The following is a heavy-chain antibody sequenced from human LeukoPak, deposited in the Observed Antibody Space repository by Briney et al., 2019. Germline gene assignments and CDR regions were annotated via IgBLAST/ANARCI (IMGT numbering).Heavy chain of an antibody. CDR1: GFTFSSYS. Sequence: GGSLRLSCAASGFTFSSYSMNWVRQAPGKGLEWVSSISSSSSYIYYADSVKGRFTISRDNAKNSLYLQMNSLRAEDTAAYYCARDLSVAPVDAFDIWGQGTMVTVSS. CDR2: ISSSSSYI. CDR3: ARDLSVAPVDAFDI. D-gene: IGHD2-15*01. J-gene: IGHJ3*02. V-gene: IGHV3-21*01.